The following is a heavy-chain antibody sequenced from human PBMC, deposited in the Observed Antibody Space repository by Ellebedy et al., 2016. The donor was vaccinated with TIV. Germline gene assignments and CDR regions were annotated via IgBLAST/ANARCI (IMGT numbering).Heavy chain of an antibody. D-gene: IGHD4-23*01. Sequence: PGGSLRLSCAASGFTVSSNYMNWVRQAPGKGLEWVSVIYSGADGGDTYYADSLKGRFTISRDNSTNTLYLHMNSLRPEDTAVYYCARDAADSGGKFDYWGQGALVTVSS. CDR3: ARDAADSGGKFDY. V-gene: IGHV3-53*01. CDR1: GFTVSSNY. J-gene: IGHJ4*02. CDR2: IYSGADGGDT.